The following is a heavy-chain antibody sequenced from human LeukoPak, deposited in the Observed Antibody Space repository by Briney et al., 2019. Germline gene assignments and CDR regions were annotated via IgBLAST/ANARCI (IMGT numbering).Heavy chain of an antibody. Sequence: PSETLSLTCTVSGGSVSGYYWSWIRQPPGKGLEWIGCIHYSGSTNYNPSLKSRVTISVDTSKNQFSLKLSSVTAADTAIYYCARGGSKQWLVDDSWGQGTLVTVSS. CDR2: IHYSGST. CDR1: GGSVSGYY. V-gene: IGHV4-59*02. CDR3: ARGGSKQWLVDDS. D-gene: IGHD6-19*01. J-gene: IGHJ4*02.